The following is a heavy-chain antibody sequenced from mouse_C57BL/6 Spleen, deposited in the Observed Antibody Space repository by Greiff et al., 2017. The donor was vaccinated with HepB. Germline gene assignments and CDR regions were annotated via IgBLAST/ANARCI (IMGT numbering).Heavy chain of an antibody. CDR1: GFTFSDYG. CDR2: ISRGSSTI. J-gene: IGHJ3*01. CDR3: ARPGYDYIFAY. Sequence: EVQLVESGGGLVKPGGSLKLSCAASGFTFSDYGMHWVRQAPEKGLEWVAYISRGSSTIYYADTVKGRFTISRDNAKNTLFMKMTSLRSEDTAMYYCARPGYDYIFAYWGQGTLVTVSA. V-gene: IGHV5-17*01. D-gene: IGHD2-4*01.